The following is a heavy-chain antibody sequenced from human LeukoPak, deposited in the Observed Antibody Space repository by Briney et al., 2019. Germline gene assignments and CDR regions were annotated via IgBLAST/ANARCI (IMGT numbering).Heavy chain of an antibody. CDR3: ATDGGSYVSTGGDP. CDR2: FDPEAGET. V-gene: IGHV1-24*01. CDR1: GYSLTELY. J-gene: IGHJ2*01. Sequence: ASVKVSCKVSGYSLTELYIFWVRQAPGKGLEWLGGFDPEAGETIYAQKFQGRVTMTEDTSTDTSYMELSSLRSEDTAVYYFATDGGSYVSTGGDPGGRGPLVIVP. D-gene: IGHD3-16*01.